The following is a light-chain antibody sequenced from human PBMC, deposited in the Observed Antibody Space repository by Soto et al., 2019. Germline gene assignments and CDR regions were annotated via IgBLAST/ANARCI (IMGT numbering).Light chain of an antibody. J-gene: IGKJ1*01. CDR2: GAS. Sequence: EIVMTQSPATLSVSPGERATLSCRASQSVNSDLAWYQQKPGQAPRLLIYGASTRATGIPDRFSGSGSGTDFTLTISRLEPDDFAVYYCQQYGTSPRTFGQ. V-gene: IGKV3-20*01. CDR3: QQYGTSPRT. CDR1: QSVNSD.